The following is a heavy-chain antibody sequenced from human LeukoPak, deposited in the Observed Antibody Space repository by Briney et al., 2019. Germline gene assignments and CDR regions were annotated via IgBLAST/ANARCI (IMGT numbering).Heavy chain of an antibody. CDR3: ARRRVGTHFDS. J-gene: IGHJ4*02. Sequence: VASVKVSCKASGYTFTSYDINWVRQATGQGLEWMGWMNPNSGNTDYALKFQGRVTITRNTSISTAYMELSSLRSQDTAVYYCARRRVGTHFDSWGQGTLVTVSS. CDR2: MNPNSGNT. V-gene: IGHV1-8*03. CDR1: GYTFTSYD. D-gene: IGHD1-14*01.